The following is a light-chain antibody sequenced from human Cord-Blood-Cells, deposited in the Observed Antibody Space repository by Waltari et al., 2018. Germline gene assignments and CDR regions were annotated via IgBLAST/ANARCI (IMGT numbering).Light chain of an antibody. Sequence: QSALTPPRSAPGPPVQPLTIPCPGTSSDVGGYNYASWYQQHPGKAPQLTIYDVSKRPSGVPDRFSGSKSGNTASLTISGLQAEDEADYYCCSYAGSYTFFGTGTKVTVL. J-gene: IGLJ1*01. V-gene: IGLV2-11*01. CDR2: DVS. CDR3: CSYAGSYTF. CDR1: SSDVGGYNY.